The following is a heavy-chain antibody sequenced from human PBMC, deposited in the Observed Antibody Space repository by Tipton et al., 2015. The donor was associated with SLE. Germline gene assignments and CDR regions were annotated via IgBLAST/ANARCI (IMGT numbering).Heavy chain of an antibody. D-gene: IGHD1-26*01. CDR2: INHSGST. CDR1: GGSISSGGYS. V-gene: IGHV4-30-2*01. Sequence: LRLSCAVSGGSISSGGYSWSWIRQPPGKGLEWIGEINHSGSTNYNPSLKSRVTISVDTSKNQFSLKLSSVTAADTAVYYCARGLFPWELFYWGQGTLVTVSS. J-gene: IGHJ4*02. CDR3: ARGLFPWELFY.